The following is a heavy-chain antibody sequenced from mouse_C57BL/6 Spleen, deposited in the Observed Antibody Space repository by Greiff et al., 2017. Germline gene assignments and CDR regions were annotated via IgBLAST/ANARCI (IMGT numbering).Heavy chain of an antibody. Sequence: VQLQQSGAELVKPGASVKISCKASGYAFSSYWMNWVKQRPGKGLEWIGQIYPGDGDTNYNGNFKGKATLTADKSSSTAYMQLSSLTSEDSAVYFCARRGLRAWFAYWGQGTLVTVSA. CDR3: ARRGLRAWFAY. J-gene: IGHJ3*01. CDR2: IYPGDGDT. V-gene: IGHV1-80*01. D-gene: IGHD2-2*01. CDR1: GYAFSSYW.